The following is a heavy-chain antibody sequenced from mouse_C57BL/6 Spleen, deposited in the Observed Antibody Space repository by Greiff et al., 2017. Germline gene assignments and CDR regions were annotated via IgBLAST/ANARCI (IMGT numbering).Heavy chain of an antibody. CDR2: IDPSDSET. CDR1: GYTFTSYW. J-gene: IGHJ2*01. Sequence: QVQLQQPGAELVRPGSSVKLSCKASGYTFTSYWMHWVKQRPIQGLEWIGNIDPSDSETNYNQKFKDKATLTVDKSSSTAYMQLSSLTSEDSAVYYCARTLGYFFDYWGQGTTLTVSS. V-gene: IGHV1-52*01. CDR3: ARTLGYFFDY. D-gene: IGHD3-1*01.